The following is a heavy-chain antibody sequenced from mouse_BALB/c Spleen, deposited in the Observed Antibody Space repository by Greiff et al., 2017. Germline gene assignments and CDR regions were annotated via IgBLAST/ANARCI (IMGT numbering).Heavy chain of an antibody. CDR2: ISSGSSTI. J-gene: IGHJ2*01. V-gene: IGHV5-17*02. CDR1: GFTFSSFG. D-gene: IGHD4-1*01. CDR3: ASEGVGPPYYFDY. Sequence: EVQRVESGGGLVQPGGSRKLSCAASGFTFSSFGMHWVRQAPEKGLEWVAYISSGSSTIYYADTVKGRFTISRDNPKNTLFLQMTSLRSEDTAMYYGASEGVGPPYYFDYWGQGTTLTVSA.